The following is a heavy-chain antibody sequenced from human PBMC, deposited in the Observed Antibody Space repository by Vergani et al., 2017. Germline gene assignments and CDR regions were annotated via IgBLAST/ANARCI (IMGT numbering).Heavy chain of an antibody. J-gene: IGHJ4*02. CDR1: GYTFTSYA. Sequence: QVQLVQSGAEVKKPGASVKVSCKASGYTFTSYAMHWVRQAPGQRLEWMGWINAGNGNTKYSQKFQGRVTITSDTSASTAYMELSSLRSEDTAVYYCAREGFDDYVWGSYRLRGGYYFDYWGQGTLVTVSS. CDR2: INAGNGNT. V-gene: IGHV1-3*01. D-gene: IGHD3-16*02. CDR3: AREGFDDYVWGSYRLRGGYYFDY.